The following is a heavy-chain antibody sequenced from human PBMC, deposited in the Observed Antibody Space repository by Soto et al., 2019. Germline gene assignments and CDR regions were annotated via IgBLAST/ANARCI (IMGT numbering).Heavy chain of an antibody. CDR1: GGSISSYY. D-gene: IGHD3-3*01. CDR3: ARGRYDFWSGNWFDP. CDR2: IYYSGST. V-gene: IGHV4-59*01. J-gene: IGHJ5*02. Sequence: LSLTCTVSGGSISSYYWSWIRQPPGKGLEWIGYIYYSGSTNYNPSLKSRVTISVDTSKNQFSLKLSSVTAADTAVYYCARGRYDFWSGNWFDPWGQGTLVTVSS.